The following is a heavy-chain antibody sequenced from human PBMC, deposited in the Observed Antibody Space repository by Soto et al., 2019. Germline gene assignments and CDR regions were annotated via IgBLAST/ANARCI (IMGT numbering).Heavy chain of an antibody. J-gene: IGHJ6*02. D-gene: IGHD1-26*01. CDR3: ARQSGSYSYYYYGMDV. Sequence: SETLSLTCTVSGGSISSSSYYWGWIRQPPGKGLEWIGSIYYSGSTYYNPSLKSRVTISVDTSKNQFSLKLSSVTAADTAVYYCARQSGSYSYYYYGMDVWGQGTTVTVSS. CDR2: IYYSGST. CDR1: GGSISSSSYY. V-gene: IGHV4-39*01.